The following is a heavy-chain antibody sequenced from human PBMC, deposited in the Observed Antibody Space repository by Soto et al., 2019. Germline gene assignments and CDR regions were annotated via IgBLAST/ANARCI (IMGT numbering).Heavy chain of an antibody. J-gene: IGHJ4*02. V-gene: IGHV1-18*01. Sequence: QVHLVQSGAEVKKPGASVKVSCKGSGYTFTTYGITWVRQAPGQGLEWMGLISAHNGNTNYAQKLQGRVTVTRDTSTSTAYMDLRGLRSDDTAVYYCARGRYGDYWGQGALVTVSS. CDR1: GYTFTTYG. CDR2: ISAHNGNT. CDR3: ARGRYGDY. D-gene: IGHD1-1*01.